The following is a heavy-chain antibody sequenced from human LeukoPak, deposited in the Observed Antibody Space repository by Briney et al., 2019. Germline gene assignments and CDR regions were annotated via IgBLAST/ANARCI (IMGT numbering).Heavy chain of an antibody. CDR3: ARRPAIFMDGVYYYSMDV. Sequence: GGVLRLSCAASGFTFSSYAMSWVRQAPGKGLEWVSAVSASADSTYYADSVKGRFTISRDNSKNTLFLQMHSLRAEDTAVYYCARRPAIFMDGVYYYSMDVWGQGTTVTVSS. J-gene: IGHJ6*02. V-gene: IGHV3-23*01. CDR2: VSASADST. CDR1: GFTFSSYA. D-gene: IGHD2-2*01.